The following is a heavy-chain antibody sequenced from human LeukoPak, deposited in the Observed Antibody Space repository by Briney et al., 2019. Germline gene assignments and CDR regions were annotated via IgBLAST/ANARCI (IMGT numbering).Heavy chain of an antibody. D-gene: IGHD5-12*01. CDR3: ARVRSGYDYRRLGHGGYYYYYMDV. Sequence: SETLSLTCTVSGGSISSYYWSWIRQPPGKGLEWIVYIYYSGSTNYNPSLKSRVTISVDTSKNQFSLKLSSVTAADTAVYYCARVRSGYDYRRLGHGGYYYYYMDVWGKGTTVTVSS. CDR2: IYYSGST. CDR1: GGSISSYY. J-gene: IGHJ6*03. V-gene: IGHV4-59*01.